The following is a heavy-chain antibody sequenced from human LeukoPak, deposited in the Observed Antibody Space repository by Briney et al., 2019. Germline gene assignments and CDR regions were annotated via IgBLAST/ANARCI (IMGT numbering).Heavy chain of an antibody. CDR3: ARFSRGSGSYTWFDP. CDR1: GGSFSGYY. J-gene: IGHJ5*02. Sequence: SSETLSLTCAVYGGSFSGYYWSWIRQPPGKGLEWIGEINHSGSTNYNPSLKSRVTISVDTSKNQFSLKLSSVTAADTAVYYCARFSRGSGSYTWFDPWGQGTLVTVSS. V-gene: IGHV4-34*01. D-gene: IGHD3-10*01. CDR2: INHSGST.